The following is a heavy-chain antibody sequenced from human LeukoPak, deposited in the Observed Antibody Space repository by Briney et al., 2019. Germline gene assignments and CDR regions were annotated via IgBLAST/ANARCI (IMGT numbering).Heavy chain of an antibody. J-gene: IGHJ5*02. D-gene: IGHD2-2*01. CDR2: IYHSGST. CDR3: GRGEAYCSSTSCQTGWFDP. CDR1: GGSISSGGYY. V-gene: IGHV4-30-2*01. Sequence: SETLSLTCTVSGGSISSGGYYWSWIRQPPGKGLEWIGYIYHSGSTYYNPSLKSRVTVSVDRSKNQFSLKLSSVTAADTAVYFCGRGEAYCSSTSCQTGWFDPWGQGTLVTVSS.